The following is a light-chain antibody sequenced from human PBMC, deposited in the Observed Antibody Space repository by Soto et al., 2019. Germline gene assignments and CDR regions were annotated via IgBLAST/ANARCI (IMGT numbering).Light chain of an antibody. CDR3: QQYNSYWWT. Sequence: DIQMTQSPSTLSASVGDRVTITCRASQSISSWLAWFQQKPGKAPKLLIYKASNLDSGVPSRFSGSGSGTEFTRTISALHPDDFATYYCQQYNSYWWTFGQGTKVEI. CDR2: KAS. V-gene: IGKV1-5*03. J-gene: IGKJ1*01. CDR1: QSISSW.